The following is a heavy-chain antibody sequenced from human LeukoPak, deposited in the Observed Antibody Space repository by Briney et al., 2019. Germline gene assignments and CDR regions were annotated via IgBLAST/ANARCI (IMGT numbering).Heavy chain of an antibody. CDR2: ISWNSDSI. Sequence: GGSLRLSCAASGFTFDDYAMHWARQAPGKGLEWVSGISWNSDSIDYADSVKGRFTISRDNAKNSLYLQMNSLRAEDTALYYCARGVVPAAFDYWGQGTLVTVSS. J-gene: IGHJ4*02. V-gene: IGHV3-9*01. CDR1: GFTFDDYA. D-gene: IGHD2-2*01. CDR3: ARGVVPAAFDY.